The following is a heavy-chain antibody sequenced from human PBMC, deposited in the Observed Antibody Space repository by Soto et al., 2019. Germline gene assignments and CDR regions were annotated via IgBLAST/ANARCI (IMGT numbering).Heavy chain of an antibody. CDR2: IYYSGIT. CDR3: GRRERAAGTDWWFDP. CDR1: GGSISSSSFH. J-gene: IGHJ5*02. D-gene: IGHD6-13*01. V-gene: IGHV4-39*01. Sequence: QLQLQESGPGLVKPSETLSLTCTVSGGSISSSSFHWGWIRQPPGKGLEWIGRIYYSGITYYSPSLKRRVTISVDTSKNQFSRKRSSVTAADTAVYYCGRRERAAGTDWWFDPWGQGTLVTVSS.